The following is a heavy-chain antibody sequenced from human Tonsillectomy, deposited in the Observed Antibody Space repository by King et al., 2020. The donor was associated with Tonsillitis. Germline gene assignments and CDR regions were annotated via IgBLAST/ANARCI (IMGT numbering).Heavy chain of an antibody. D-gene: IGHD3-10*01. CDR1: GGTFSRNA. J-gene: IGHJ3*02. V-gene: IGHV1-69*01. CDR3: ARVADYYGSGSYPDAFDI. CDR2: SIPIFGTA. Sequence: VQLVESGAEVKKPGSSVKVSCKTSGGTFSRNAISWVRQAPGQGLEWMGGSIPIFGTANSAQKFQGRVTITADESTSTAYMELSSLRSEDTAVYYCARVADYYGSGSYPDAFDIWGQGTMVSVSS.